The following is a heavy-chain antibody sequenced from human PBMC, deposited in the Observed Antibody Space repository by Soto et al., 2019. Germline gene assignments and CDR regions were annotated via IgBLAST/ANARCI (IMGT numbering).Heavy chain of an antibody. D-gene: IGHD6-19*01. J-gene: IGHJ4*02. CDR3: ASDRYSSGWYDLDY. CDR1: GFTFSSYG. V-gene: IGHV3-33*01. CDR2: IWYDGSNK. Sequence: QVQLVESGGGVVQPGRSLRLSCAASGFTFSSYGMHWVRQAPGKGLEWVAVIWYDGSNKYYADSVKGRFTISRDNSKNTLYLQMNSLRVEDTAVYYCASDRYSSGWYDLDYWGQGNLVTVSS.